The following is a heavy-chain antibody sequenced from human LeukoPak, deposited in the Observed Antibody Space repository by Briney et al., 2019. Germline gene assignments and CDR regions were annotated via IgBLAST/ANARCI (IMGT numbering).Heavy chain of an antibody. CDR3: AMLNMVRGTTIDY. D-gene: IGHD3-10*01. CDR1: GFILRAHD. Sequence: GGSLRLSCVASGFILRAHDMHWVRQAPGKGLEWVAVISYDGSNKYFADSVKGRFTISRDNSKNTLYLQMNSLRTEDTAVYYCAMLNMVRGTTIDYWGQGTLVTVSS. J-gene: IGHJ4*02. V-gene: IGHV3-30*03. CDR2: ISYDGSNK.